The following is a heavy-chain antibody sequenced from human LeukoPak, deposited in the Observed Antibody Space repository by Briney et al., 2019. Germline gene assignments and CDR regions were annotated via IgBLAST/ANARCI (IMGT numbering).Heavy chain of an antibody. CDR1: GFTFSSYA. CDR3: ARAQTGATSYFFDD. J-gene: IGHJ4*02. D-gene: IGHD1-7*01. Sequence: PGGSLRLSSAASGFTFSSYAMYWVRQAPGKGLEYVSGINTNGGATFYAKSVKGRFTISRDDSKNTLYLHMGSLRGEDVAVDYCARAQTGATSYFFDDWGQGTLVTVSS. CDR2: INTNGGAT. V-gene: IGHV3-64*01.